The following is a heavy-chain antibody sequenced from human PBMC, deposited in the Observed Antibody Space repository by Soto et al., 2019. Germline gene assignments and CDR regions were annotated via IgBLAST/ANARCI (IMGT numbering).Heavy chain of an antibody. J-gene: IGHJ4*01. CDR2: VKSKTDGGTT. V-gene: IGHV3-15*07. D-gene: IGHD3-22*01. CDR3: TTDSYITSIIVRFDY. Sequence: GGSLRLSCAASCFTFSNSWVNWVRPTPRKGLEWVGRVKSKTDGGTTDFAAPVKGRFAISRDDSKNMVYLEMNSLKTEDTAIYYCTTDSYITSIIVRFDYWGHGTLVTVSS. CDR1: CFTFSNSW.